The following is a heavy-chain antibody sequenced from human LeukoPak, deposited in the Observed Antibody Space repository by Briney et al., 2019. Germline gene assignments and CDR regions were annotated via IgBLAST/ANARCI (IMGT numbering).Heavy chain of an antibody. D-gene: IGHD6-19*01. J-gene: IGHJ4*02. V-gene: IGHV5-51*01. Sequence: GESLKISCKGSGYSFTSYWNGWVRQMPGKGLEWMGIIYPGDSDTRYSPSFQGQVTISADKSISTAYLQWSSLKASDTAMYYCARLSPPRQWLVPGIDYWGQGTLVTVSS. CDR2: IYPGDSDT. CDR1: GYSFTSYW. CDR3: ARLSPPRQWLVPGIDY.